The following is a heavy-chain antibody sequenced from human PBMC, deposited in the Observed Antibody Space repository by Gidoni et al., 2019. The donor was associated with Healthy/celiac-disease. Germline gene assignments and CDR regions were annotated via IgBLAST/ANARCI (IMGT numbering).Heavy chain of an antibody. CDR3: AKEGGYSGYDPVDY. V-gene: IGHV3-23*01. CDR1: GFPFSSYA. CDR2: ISGSGGST. J-gene: IGHJ4*02. Sequence: EVLLLESGGGLVQPGGSLRLSCAASGFPFSSYAMSWVRQAPGKGLEWVAAISGSGGSTYYADSVKGRFTISRDNSKNTLYLQMNSLRAEDTAVYYCAKEGGYSGYDPVDYWGQGTLVTVSS. D-gene: IGHD5-12*01.